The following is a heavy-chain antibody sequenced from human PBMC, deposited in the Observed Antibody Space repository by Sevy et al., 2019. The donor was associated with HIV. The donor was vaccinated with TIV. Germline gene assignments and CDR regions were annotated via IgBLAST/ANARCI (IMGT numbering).Heavy chain of an antibody. CDR3: ARDTGTLEYYFDS. J-gene: IGHJ4*02. V-gene: IGHV3-48*02. Sequence: GGSLRLSCVASGFTFSRHSMIWVRQAPGKGLEWISFITGSSNTIHYAESVKGRFTISRDNAKNSLYLQMSSLRHEDTAVYYRARDTGTLEYYFDSWGQGTLFTVSS. CDR2: ITGSSNTI. CDR1: GFTFSRHS. D-gene: IGHD3-3*01.